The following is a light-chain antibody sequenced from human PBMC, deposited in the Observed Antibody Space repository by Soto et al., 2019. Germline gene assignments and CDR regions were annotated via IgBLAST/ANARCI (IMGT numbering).Light chain of an antibody. CDR3: QQYNNXPRT. J-gene: IGKJ1*01. CDR1: QSVSSN. CDR2: GAS. Sequence: EIVMTQSPATLSVSPGERATLSCRASQSVSSNLAWYQQKRGQAPRLLIYGASTRATGIPARFSGSGSGTEFTLTISXXXXXDFAVYYCQQYNNXPRTFGQG. V-gene: IGKV3-15*01.